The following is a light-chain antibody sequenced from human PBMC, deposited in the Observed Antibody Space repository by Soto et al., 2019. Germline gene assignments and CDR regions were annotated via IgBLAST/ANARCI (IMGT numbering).Light chain of an antibody. Sequence: EIVLTQSPGTLSLSPGEGATLSCRASQSVSSTYLAWYQQKAGQAPRLLIYGASSRATGIPDRFSGSGSGTDFTLTISRLEPEDFAVYYCQPYGSSPQTSGQGTKVEIK. CDR3: QPYGSSPQT. CDR1: QSVSSTY. V-gene: IGKV3-20*01. J-gene: IGKJ1*01. CDR2: GAS.